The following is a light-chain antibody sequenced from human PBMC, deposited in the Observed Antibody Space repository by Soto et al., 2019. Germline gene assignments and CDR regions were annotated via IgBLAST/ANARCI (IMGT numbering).Light chain of an antibody. J-gene: IGLJ1*01. CDR1: GSNIGAGYD. CDR3: QSYDISLHNYV. CDR2: GDN. Sequence: QSVLTQPPSVSGAPGQRVAISCTESGSNIGAGYDVQWYQHLPGTAPKLLIYGDNNRPSGVPDRFSGSKSGTSASLAITRLQAEDEADYYCQSYDISLHNYVFGTGTKLTVL. V-gene: IGLV1-40*01.